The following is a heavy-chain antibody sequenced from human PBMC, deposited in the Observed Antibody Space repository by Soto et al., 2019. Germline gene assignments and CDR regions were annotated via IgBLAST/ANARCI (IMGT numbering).Heavy chain of an antibody. CDR1: GYTFTNFA. D-gene: IGHD1-26*01. CDR3: AREWDAYHSGAFYYNYAMDV. Sequence: ASVKGSCKASGYTFTNFAISWVRQAPGQGLEWMGWITLYNGNTEYAQNLQDRVTMTTDTSTKTAYLELRSLRSDDTAVYYCAREWDAYHSGAFYYNYAMDVCGQGPTVPVYS. J-gene: IGHJ6*02. V-gene: IGHV1-18*04. CDR2: ITLYNGNT.